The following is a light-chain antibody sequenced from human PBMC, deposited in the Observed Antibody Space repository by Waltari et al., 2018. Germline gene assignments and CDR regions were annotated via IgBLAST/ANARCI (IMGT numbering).Light chain of an antibody. CDR1: QTVSTIP. V-gene: IGKV3-20*01. CDR3: QQYDGIVVT. CDR2: STY. Sequence: IVLTQSPGTLSLSPGDRATLSCRASQTVSTIPLSWYQTKPGQAPRVLIYSTYNRATGIPDRFSGSWSGTDLTLTINRLAPEDFAMYYCQQYDGIVVTFGGGTKVEI. J-gene: IGKJ4*01.